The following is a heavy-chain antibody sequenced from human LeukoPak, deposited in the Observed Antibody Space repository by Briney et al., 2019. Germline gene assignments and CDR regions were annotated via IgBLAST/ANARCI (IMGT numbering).Heavy chain of an antibody. J-gene: IGHJ4*02. CDR3: ARRSYYYGSGSYYKTFRPFDY. Sequence: SETLSLTCTVSGGSISSYYWSWIRQPPGKGLEWIGYIYYSGSTNYKPSLKSRVTISVDTSKNQFSLKLSSVTAADTAVYYCARRSYYYGSGSYYKTFRPFDYWGQGTLVTVSS. V-gene: IGHV4-59*12. CDR1: GGSISSYY. CDR2: IYYSGST. D-gene: IGHD3-10*01.